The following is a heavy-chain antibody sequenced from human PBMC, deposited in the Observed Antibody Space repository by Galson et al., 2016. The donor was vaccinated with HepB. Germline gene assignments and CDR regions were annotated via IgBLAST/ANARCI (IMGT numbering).Heavy chain of an antibody. CDR1: GYSFTDYW. Sequence: QSGAEVKKPGESLRISCQASGYSFTDYWITWVRQMPGKGLEWMRRIDPRDSYINYSPSFQGRVTISVDRSISAAYLQWSRLRASDTATYYCARHVHSSSSGADDFWGQGSLVTVSS. D-gene: IGHD3-22*01. J-gene: IGHJ4*02. V-gene: IGHV5-10-1*01. CDR3: ARHVHSSSSGADDF. CDR2: IDPRDSYI.